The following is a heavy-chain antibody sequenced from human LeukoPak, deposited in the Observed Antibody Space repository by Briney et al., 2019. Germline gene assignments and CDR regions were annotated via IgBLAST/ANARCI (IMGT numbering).Heavy chain of an antibody. CDR2: ISVSGGRT. V-gene: IGHV3-23*01. CDR3: AELGITMIGGV. D-gene: IGHD3-10*02. J-gene: IGHJ6*04. CDR1: GFSFNNYA. Sequence: PGGSLRLSCAASGFSFNNYAMNWVRQAPGKGLEWVSGISVSGGRTFYADSVKGRFTISRDNSMNTLDLQINSLRVEDTAVYYCAELGITMIGGVWGKGTTVTISS.